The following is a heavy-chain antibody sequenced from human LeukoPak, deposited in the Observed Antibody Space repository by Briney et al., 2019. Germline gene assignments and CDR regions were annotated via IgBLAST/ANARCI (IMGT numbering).Heavy chain of an antibody. Sequence: TSETLSLTCTVSGGSISSSSYYWGWIRQPPGKGLEWIGSIYYSGSTYYNPSLKSRVTISVDTSKNQFSLKLSSVTAADTAVYYCARARTRSSSWYFDYWGQGTLVTVSS. CDR2: IYYSGST. CDR3: ARARTRSSSWYFDY. J-gene: IGHJ4*02. V-gene: IGHV4-39*07. CDR1: GGSISSSSYY. D-gene: IGHD6-13*01.